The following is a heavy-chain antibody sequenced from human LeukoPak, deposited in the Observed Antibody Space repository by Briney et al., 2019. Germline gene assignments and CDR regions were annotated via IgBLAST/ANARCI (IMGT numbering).Heavy chain of an antibody. CDR1: GLTFSQYW. CDR3: AREPSQLWIDN. CDR2: IKSDGREK. D-gene: IGHD5-18*01. V-gene: IGHV3-7*01. Sequence: GGSLRLSCSAYGLTFSQYWMGSVRQAPGKGLEWVANIKSDGREKHYVDSVKGRFSISRDKTKIPLFLQISSLRGEDSAVYYCAREPSQLWIDNWGQGTRVIVSS. J-gene: IGHJ4*02.